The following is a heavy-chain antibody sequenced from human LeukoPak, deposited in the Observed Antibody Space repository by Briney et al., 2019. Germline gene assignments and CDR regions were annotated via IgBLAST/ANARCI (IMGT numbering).Heavy chain of an antibody. CDR2: ISGSGGST. CDR3: AANVILTGYKYFDY. Sequence: GGSLRLSCAASGFTFSSYAMSWVRQAPGKGLEWVSAISGSGGSTYYADSVKGRFTNSRDNSKNTLYLQMNSLRAEDTAVYYCAANVILTGYKYFDYWGQGTLVTVSS. CDR1: GFTFSSYA. D-gene: IGHD3-9*01. V-gene: IGHV3-23*01. J-gene: IGHJ4*02.